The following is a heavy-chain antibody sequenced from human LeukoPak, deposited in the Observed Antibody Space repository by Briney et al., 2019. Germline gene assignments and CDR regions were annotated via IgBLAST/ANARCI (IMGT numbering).Heavy chain of an antibody. D-gene: IGHD6-13*01. CDR3: ARVRGYSSSWDLDY. Sequence: SETLSLTCTVSGGSISSYYWSWIRQPPGNGLEWIGYIYYSGSTNYNPSLKSRVTISVDTSKNQFSLKLSSVTAADTAVYYCARVRGYSSSWDLDYWGQGTLVTVSS. CDR2: IYYSGST. CDR1: GGSISSYY. J-gene: IGHJ4*02. V-gene: IGHV4-59*08.